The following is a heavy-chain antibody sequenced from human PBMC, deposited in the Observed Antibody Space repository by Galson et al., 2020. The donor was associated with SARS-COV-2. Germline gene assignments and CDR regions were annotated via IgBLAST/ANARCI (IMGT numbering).Heavy chain of an antibody. CDR3: AREARYSSTYDY. V-gene: IGHV3-74*01. D-gene: IGHD2-2*01. Sequence: ALHGESLKISCAASGFSVSTYWMHWVRQAPGKGLVWVSRINSDGSGTTYADSVKGRFRISRDNANNTVYLQMNSLRAEDTAIYYCAREARYSSTYDYWVQGTLVTVSS. J-gene: IGHJ4*02. CDR1: GFSVSTYW. CDR2: INSDGSGT.